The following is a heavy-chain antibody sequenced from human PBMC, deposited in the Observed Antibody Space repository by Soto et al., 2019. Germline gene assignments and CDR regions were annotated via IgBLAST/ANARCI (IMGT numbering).Heavy chain of an antibody. J-gene: IGHJ6*02. V-gene: IGHV3-33*01. CDR2: IWYDGSNK. Sequence: GGSLRLSCAASGFTFSSYGMHWVRQAPGKGLEWVAVIWYDGSNKYYADSVKGRFTISRDNSKNTLYLQMNSLRAEDTAVYYCARGTGAAAKDGAVGYYYYGMGVWGQGTTVTVSS. CDR1: GFTFSSYG. D-gene: IGHD6-13*01. CDR3: ARGTGAAAKDGAVGYYYYGMGV.